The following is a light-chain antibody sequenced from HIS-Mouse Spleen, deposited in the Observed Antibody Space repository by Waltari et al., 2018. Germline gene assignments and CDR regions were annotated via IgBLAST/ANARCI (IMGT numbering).Light chain of an antibody. V-gene: IGKV1-33*01. CDR3: QQYDNLLT. J-gene: IGKJ4*01. CDR2: DAS. Sequence: DIQMTQSPSSLSASVGDRVTITCQASQDISNYLNWYQQKPGKAPKLLIYDASNFETGVPSRVSGSGSGTDFTFTISSLQPEDIATYYCQQYDNLLTFGGGTKVEIK. CDR1: QDISNY.